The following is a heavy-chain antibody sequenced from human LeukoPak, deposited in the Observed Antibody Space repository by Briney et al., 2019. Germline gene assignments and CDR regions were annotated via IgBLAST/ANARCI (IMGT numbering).Heavy chain of an antibody. CDR3: ATNLATVVTPTYY. CDR1: GYTLTELS. CDR2: FDPEDGET. Sequence: ASVKVSCKVSGYTLTELSIHWVRQAPGEGLEWRGGFDPEDGETIYPQTFQGRVTMTEDTSTDTAYMELSSLTSEDTAMYFCATNLATVVTPTYYWGQGTLVTVSS. J-gene: IGHJ4*02. V-gene: IGHV1-24*01. D-gene: IGHD4-23*01.